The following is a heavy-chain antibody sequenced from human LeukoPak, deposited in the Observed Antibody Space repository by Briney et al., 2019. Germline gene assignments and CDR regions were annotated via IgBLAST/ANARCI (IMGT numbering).Heavy chain of an antibody. CDR2: IYTSGST. Sequence: SETLSLTCTVSGGSISSYYWSWIRQPAGKGLEWIGRIYTSGSTNYNPSLKSRVTMSVDTSKNQFSLKLSSVTAADTAVYYCARMYYDFWSGYPNAFDIWGQGTMVTVSS. CDR3: ARMYYDFWSGYPNAFDI. J-gene: IGHJ3*02. CDR1: GGSISSYY. V-gene: IGHV4-4*07. D-gene: IGHD3-3*01.